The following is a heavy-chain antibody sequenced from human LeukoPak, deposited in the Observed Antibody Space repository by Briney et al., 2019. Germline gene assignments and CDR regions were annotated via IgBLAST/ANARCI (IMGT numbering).Heavy chain of an antibody. D-gene: IGHD1-26*01. CDR1: GFTFNNYN. CDR3: ARAEELYSGKYCFYGMDV. CDR2: ISSGSSNI. V-gene: IGHV3-21*04. Sequence: GGSLRLSCSASGFTFNNYNMNWVRQAPGKGLEWVSSISSGSSNIYYADSVKGRFTISRDNAKNSLYLQMNSLRAEDTAVYYCARAEELYSGKYCFYGMDVWGQGTTVTVSS. J-gene: IGHJ6*02.